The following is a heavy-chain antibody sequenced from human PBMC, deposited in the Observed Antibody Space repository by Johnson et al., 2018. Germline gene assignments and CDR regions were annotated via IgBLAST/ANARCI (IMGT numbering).Heavy chain of an antibody. Sequence: QVQLQESGPGLVKPSETLSLTCTVSGGSISSYYWSWIRQPPGKGLEWIGYIYYSGSPNYNPSLKSRVTLSVDPYKNQFSLKLGSVTAADTAVYYCARVGRDGYVDAFEIWGQGTMVTVSS. CDR3: ARVGRDGYVDAFEI. CDR2: IYYSGSP. J-gene: IGHJ3*02. V-gene: IGHV4-59*01. D-gene: IGHD5-24*01. CDR1: GGSISSYY.